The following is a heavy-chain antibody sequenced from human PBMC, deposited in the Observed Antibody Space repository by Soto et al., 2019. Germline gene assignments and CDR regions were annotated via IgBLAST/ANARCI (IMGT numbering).Heavy chain of an antibody. D-gene: IGHD4-17*01. CDR3: ATLSLYDYGDFDY. J-gene: IGHJ4*02. CDR2: ISGSGGST. CDR1: GFTFSSYA. Sequence: GGSLRLSCAASGFTFSSYAMSWVRQAPGKGLEWVSAISGSGGSTYYADSVKGRFTISRDNSKNTLYLQMNSLRAEGTAVYYCATLSLYDYGDFDYWGQGTLVTVSS. V-gene: IGHV3-23*01.